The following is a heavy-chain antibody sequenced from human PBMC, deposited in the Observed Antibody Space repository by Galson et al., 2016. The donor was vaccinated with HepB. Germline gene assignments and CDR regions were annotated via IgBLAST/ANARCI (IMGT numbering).Heavy chain of an antibody. V-gene: IGHV3-23*01. CDR2: LAGPPPNP. CDR3: TTWLSHHFDY. Sequence: SLRLSCAASGFTSRHYALSWVRRAPAKGLEWVSHLAGPPPNPHYADSVRGRFSIYRDNSRDTLYLQMDSLTAEDSAIYYCTTWLSHHFDYWGQGTRVTVSS. D-gene: IGHD6-19*01. J-gene: IGHJ4*02. CDR1: GFTSRHYA.